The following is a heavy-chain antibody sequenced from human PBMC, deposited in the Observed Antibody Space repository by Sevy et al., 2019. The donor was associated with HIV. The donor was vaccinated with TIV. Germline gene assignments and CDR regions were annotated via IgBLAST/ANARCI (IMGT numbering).Heavy chain of an antibody. CDR2: ISSSGSTI. CDR3: ARDWDSSGWYYYYYYGMDV. Sequence: GGSLRLSCAASGFTFSSYEMNWVRQAPGKGLEWVSYISSSGSTIYYADSVKGRFTISRDNAKNSLYLQMNSLRAEETAVYYCARDWDSSGWYYYYYYGMDVWGQGTTVTVSS. D-gene: IGHD6-19*01. V-gene: IGHV3-48*03. J-gene: IGHJ6*02. CDR1: GFTFSSYE.